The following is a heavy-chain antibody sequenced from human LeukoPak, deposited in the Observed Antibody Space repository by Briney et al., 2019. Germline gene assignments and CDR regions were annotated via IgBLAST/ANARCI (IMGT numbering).Heavy chain of an antibody. D-gene: IGHD3-10*01. Sequence: GGSLRLSCAASGFTFSSYSMNWVRQAPGKGLEWVSAISGSGGSTYYADSVKGRFTISRDNSKNTLYLQMNSLRAEDTAVYYCAREDGSGSYGDWGQGTLVTVSS. CDR2: ISGSGGST. J-gene: IGHJ4*02. V-gene: IGHV3-23*01. CDR3: AREDGSGSYGD. CDR1: GFTFSSYS.